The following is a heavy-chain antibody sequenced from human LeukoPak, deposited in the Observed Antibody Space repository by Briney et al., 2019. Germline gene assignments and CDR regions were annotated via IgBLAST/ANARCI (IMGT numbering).Heavy chain of an antibody. J-gene: IGHJ4*02. CDR3: AREDYDDYVGCFDC. D-gene: IGHD4-17*01. CDR2: IKQGGSEK. CDR1: GFTFSNYW. V-gene: IGHV3-7*05. Sequence: PGGSLILSCGASGFTFSNYWMSWVRQAPGKGLEWVANIKQGGSEKYYVDSVRGRFTISRDNAKNSLYLQMNSLRAEDTAVYYCAREDYDDYVGCFDCWGQGTLVTVSS.